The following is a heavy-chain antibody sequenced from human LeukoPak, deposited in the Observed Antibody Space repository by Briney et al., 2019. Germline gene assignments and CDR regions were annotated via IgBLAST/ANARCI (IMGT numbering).Heavy chain of an antibody. CDR3: AKYGPQDSGSSHFDY. CDR2: IRDSGSST. Sequence: GGALRLSCVASGFTFSSYAMSWVRQAPGKGLEWVSAIRDSGSSTHYADSVKGRFTTSRDNSKNTLFLQMNSLRAEDTAIYYCAKYGPQDSGSSHFDYWGQGALVTVSS. J-gene: IGHJ4*02. V-gene: IGHV3-23*01. D-gene: IGHD1-26*01. CDR1: GFTFSSYA.